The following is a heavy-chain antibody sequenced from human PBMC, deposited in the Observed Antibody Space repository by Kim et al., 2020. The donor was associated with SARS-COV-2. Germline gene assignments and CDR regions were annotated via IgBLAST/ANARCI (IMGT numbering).Heavy chain of an antibody. CDR2: ISSSSSYI. CDR3: ARDYREYQLLNWFDP. Sequence: GGSLRLSCAASGFTFSSYSMNWVRQAPGKGLEWVSSISSSSSYIYYADSVKGRFTISRDNAKNSLYLQMNSLRAEDTAVYYCARDYREYQLLNWFDPWGQGTLVTVSS. D-gene: IGHD2-2*01. J-gene: IGHJ5*02. CDR1: GFTFSSYS. V-gene: IGHV3-21*01.